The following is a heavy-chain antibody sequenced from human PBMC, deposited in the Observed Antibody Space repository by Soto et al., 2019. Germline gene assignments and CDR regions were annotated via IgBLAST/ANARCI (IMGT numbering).Heavy chain of an antibody. CDR3: AVQGYDLLPDY. CDR1: GGSVSSGSYY. J-gene: IGHJ4*02. CDR2: IYYSGST. D-gene: IGHD5-12*01. V-gene: IGHV4-61*01. Sequence: PSETLSLTCTVSGGSVSSGSYYWSWIRQPPGKGLEWIGYIYYSGSTNYNPSLKSRVTISVDTSKNRFSLKLSSVTAADTAVYYCAVQGYDLLPDYWGRGTRVTVSS.